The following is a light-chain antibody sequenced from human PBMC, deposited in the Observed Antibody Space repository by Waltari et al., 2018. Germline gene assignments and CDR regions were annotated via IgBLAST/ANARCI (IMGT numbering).Light chain of an antibody. CDR3: CSSPGTYTWI. CDR1: SSDSGGYDF. J-gene: IGLJ2*01. V-gene: IGLV2-11*01. Sequence: QSALTQPRSVSGSPGTSVTISCPGTSSDSGGYDFVSWYQQHPGNAPKLLIFAVNQRPPGVPDRFSGSKSGNTASLTISWLQADDEADYYCCSSPGTYTWIFGGGTRLTVL. CDR2: AVN.